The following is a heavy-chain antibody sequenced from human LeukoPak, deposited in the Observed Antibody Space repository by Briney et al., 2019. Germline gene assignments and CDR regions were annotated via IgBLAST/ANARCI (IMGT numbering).Heavy chain of an antibody. Sequence: ASVKVSCKASGYTFTGYYMHWVRQAPGQGLEWMGWINPKRGDTNYAQKFQGRVTMTRDTSISTVYMELSRLRSDDTAVYYCARFPHMVRGVYYFDYWGQGTLVTVSS. CDR2: INPKRGDT. CDR1: GYTFTGYY. CDR3: ARFPHMVRGVYYFDY. D-gene: IGHD3-10*01. J-gene: IGHJ4*02. V-gene: IGHV1-2*02.